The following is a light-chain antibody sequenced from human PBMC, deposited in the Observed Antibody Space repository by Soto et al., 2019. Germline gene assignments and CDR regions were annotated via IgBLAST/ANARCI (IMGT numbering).Light chain of an antibody. CDR3: QQYNWYWT. CDR1: QSISTW. Sequence: DIQMTQSPSTLSASVGGRVTITFRASQSISTWLAWYQQKPGKAPNLLIYMASTLESGVPSRFSGGGSGTEFTLTISSLQPDDFATYYCQQYNWYWTFGQGTKVDIK. V-gene: IGKV1-5*03. J-gene: IGKJ1*01. CDR2: MAS.